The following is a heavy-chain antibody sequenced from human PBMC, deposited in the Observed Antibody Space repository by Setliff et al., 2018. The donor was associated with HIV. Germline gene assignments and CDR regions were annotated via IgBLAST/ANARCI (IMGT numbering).Heavy chain of an antibody. CDR2: ISVHNDNS. V-gene: IGHV1-18*01. CDR1: TNTFLNYG. CDR3: ASDVGYCTATFCQTGFDY. J-gene: IGHJ4*02. D-gene: IGHD2-8*02. Sequence: ASVKVSCKASTNTFLNYGISWVRQAPGQGLEWMGWISVHNDNSNYAQRFRDRVTMTTDIPTSTAYMELRGMRSDDTAVYYCASDVGYCTATFCQTGFDYWGQGTLVTVSS.